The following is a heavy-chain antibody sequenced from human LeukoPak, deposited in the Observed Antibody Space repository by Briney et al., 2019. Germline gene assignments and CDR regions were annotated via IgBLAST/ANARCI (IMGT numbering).Heavy chain of an antibody. CDR2: INHSGST. V-gene: IGHV4-34*01. CDR1: GGSFSGYY. D-gene: IGHD2-15*01. Sequence: SETLSLTCAVYGGSFSGYYRSWIRQPPGKGLEWIGEINHSGSTNYNPSLKSRVTISVDTSKNQFSLKLSSVTAADTAVYYCASREVVAAYYFDYWGQGTLVTVSS. CDR3: ASREVVAAYYFDY. J-gene: IGHJ4*02.